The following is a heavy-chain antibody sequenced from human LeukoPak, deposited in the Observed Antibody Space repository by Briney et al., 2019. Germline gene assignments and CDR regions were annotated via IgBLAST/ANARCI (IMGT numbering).Heavy chain of an antibody. J-gene: IGHJ4*02. Sequence: GGSLRRSCAASGLIFSAYWMNWVRQAPGKGLEWVATISQDGSEKYYVDSVKGRFTISRDNAKNSLYLQMNSLRAEDAAVYFCAREPTYEGLIYWGQGTLVTVSS. CDR1: GLIFSAYW. CDR3: AREPTYEGLIY. CDR2: ISQDGSEK. D-gene: IGHD5-12*01. V-gene: IGHV3-7*01.